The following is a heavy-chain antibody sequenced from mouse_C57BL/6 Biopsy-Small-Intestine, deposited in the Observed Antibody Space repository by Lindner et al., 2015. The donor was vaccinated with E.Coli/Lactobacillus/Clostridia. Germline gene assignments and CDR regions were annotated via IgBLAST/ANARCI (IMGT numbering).Heavy chain of an antibody. CDR3: ARPYYYGTRQYYFDY. CDR2: ISSGGDYT. CDR1: GFTFSSYG. J-gene: IGHJ2*01. Sequence: VQLQESGGDLVKPGGSLKLSCAASGFTFSSYGMSWVRQTPDKRLEWVATISSGGDYTYYPDSVKGRFTISRDNAKNTLYLQMSSLKSEDTAMYYCARPYYYGTRQYYFDYWGQGTTLTVSS. V-gene: IGHV5-6*01. D-gene: IGHD1-1*01.